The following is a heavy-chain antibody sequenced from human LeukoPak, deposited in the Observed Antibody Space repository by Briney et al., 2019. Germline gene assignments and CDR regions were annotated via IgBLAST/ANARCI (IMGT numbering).Heavy chain of an antibody. J-gene: IGHJ4*02. Sequence: GGSLKLSCVASGFTFSGFAMHWVRQAPGKGLEWVGRIRSKAHSYATTYGASVKGRFTISRDDSTNTAYLHMNSLTTEDTAVYYCTRLTLDTSGGSGGFWGQGTLVTVSS. D-gene: IGHD3-10*01. CDR1: GFTFSGFA. V-gene: IGHV3-73*01. CDR2: IRSKAHSYAT. CDR3: TRLTLDTSGGSGGF.